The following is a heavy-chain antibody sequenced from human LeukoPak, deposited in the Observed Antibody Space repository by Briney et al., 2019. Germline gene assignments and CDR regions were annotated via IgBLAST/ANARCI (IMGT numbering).Heavy chain of an antibody. D-gene: IGHD3-9*01. CDR2: ISYDGSNK. J-gene: IGHJ4*02. Sequence: GGSLRLSCAASGFTFDDYAMHWVRQAPGKGLEWLAVISYDGSNKYYADSVKGRFTISRDNSKNTLYLQMNSLRAEDTALYYCATCDFDWLVSYYFDYWGQRTLVTVSS. CDR1: GFTFDDYA. V-gene: IGHV3-30*03. CDR3: ATCDFDWLVSYYFDY.